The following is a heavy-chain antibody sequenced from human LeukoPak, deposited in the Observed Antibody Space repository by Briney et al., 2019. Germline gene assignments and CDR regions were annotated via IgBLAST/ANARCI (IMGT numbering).Heavy chain of an antibody. D-gene: IGHD1-26*01. CDR3: AKDLLGGDSGSYYEVGELGMDV. CDR1: GFTFSSYW. Sequence: PGGSLRLSCAASGFTFSSYWMCWVRQAPGKGLEWVANIKQDGSEKYYVDSVKGRFTISRDNAKNSLHLQMNSLRAEDTAVYYCAKDLLGGDSGSYYEVGELGMDVWGQGTTVTVSS. CDR2: IKQDGSEK. V-gene: IGHV3-7*01. J-gene: IGHJ6*02.